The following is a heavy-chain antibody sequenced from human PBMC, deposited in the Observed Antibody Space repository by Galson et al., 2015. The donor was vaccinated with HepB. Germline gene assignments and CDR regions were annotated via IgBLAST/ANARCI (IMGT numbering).Heavy chain of an antibody. D-gene: IGHD2-21*01. Sequence: PALVKPTQTLTLTCTFSGFSLSTSGMRVSWIRQPPGKALEWLARIDWDDDKFYSTSLKTRLTISKDTSKNQVVLTMTNMDPVDTATYCCARTDKFLDAFDIWGQGTMVTVSS. CDR2: IDWDDDK. CDR3: ARTDKFLDAFDI. CDR1: GFSLSTSGMR. V-gene: IGHV2-70*04. J-gene: IGHJ3*02.